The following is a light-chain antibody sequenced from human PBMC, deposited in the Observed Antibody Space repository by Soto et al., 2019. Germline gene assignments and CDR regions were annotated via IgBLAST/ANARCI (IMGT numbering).Light chain of an antibody. CDR2: VTS. Sequence: EIVLTQSPGTLSLSPGERATLSCRASQSFSSNYLAWYQQKHGQPPRLLIHVTSSRATGTPDRFSGSGSGTDFNLTISRLEPEDFAVYYCHHYGNSPKTFGPGNKVEI. CDR1: QSFSSNY. J-gene: IGKJ1*01. V-gene: IGKV3-20*01. CDR3: HHYGNSPKT.